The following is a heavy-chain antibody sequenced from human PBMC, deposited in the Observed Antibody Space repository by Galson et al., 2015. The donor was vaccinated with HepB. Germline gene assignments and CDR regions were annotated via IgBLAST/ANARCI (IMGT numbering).Heavy chain of an antibody. CDR2: ISAYNGNT. J-gene: IGHJ6*03. CDR1: GYTFTSYG. CDR3: ASMGGPYWNDDGLNYNYYYMDV. V-gene: IGHV1-18*01. D-gene: IGHD1-1*01. Sequence: SVKVSCKASGYTFTSYGISWVRQAPGQGLEWMGWISAYNGNTNYAQKLQGRVTMTTDTSTSTAYMELRSLRSDDTAVYYCASMGGPYWNDDGLNYNYYYMDVWGKGTTVTVSS.